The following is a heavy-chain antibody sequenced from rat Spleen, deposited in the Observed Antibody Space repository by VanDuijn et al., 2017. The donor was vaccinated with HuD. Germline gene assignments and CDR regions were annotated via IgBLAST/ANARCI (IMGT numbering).Heavy chain of an antibody. J-gene: IGHJ3*01. CDR1: GFSLTSNT. D-gene: IGHD1-4*01. V-gene: IGHV2-6*01. CDR2: ISTGGNT. Sequence: QVQLKESGPGLVQPSQTLSLTCTVAGFSLTSNTVTWVLQPPGEGLGWISAISTGGNTYYKSALSSRLSISRDTSKSQVFLKVDSLQTEDTATYFCTRESLPGFNSHWFLSWGQGTLVTVSS. CDR3: TRESLPGFNSHWFLS.